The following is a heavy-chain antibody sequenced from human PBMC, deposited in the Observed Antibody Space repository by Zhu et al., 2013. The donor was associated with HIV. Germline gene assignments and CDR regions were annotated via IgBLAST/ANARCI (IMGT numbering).Heavy chain of an antibody. CDR1: GGSVSSGHYY. D-gene: IGHD6-13*01. CDR2: IYYTGST. V-gene: IGHV4-61*01. CDR3: TRVVPSSWYFI. J-gene: IGHJ3*02. Sequence: QVRLQESGPGLVKPSETLSLTCAVSGGSVSSGHYYWSWIRQPPGKGLEWIGSIYYTGSTNYHPSLKSRVTISVDTSKNQFSLNLTSVTAADTAVYYCTRVVPSSWYFIWGQGRWSPSPQ.